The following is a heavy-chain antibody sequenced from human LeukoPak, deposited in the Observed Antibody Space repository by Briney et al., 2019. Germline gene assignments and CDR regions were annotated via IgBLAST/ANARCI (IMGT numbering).Heavy chain of an antibody. J-gene: IGHJ4*02. V-gene: IGHV3-23*01. CDR2: ISGSGGST. D-gene: IGHD1-26*01. CDR3: ARDYVGATWYY. CDR1: GGSISSSN. Sequence: ETLSLTCAVSGGSISSSNWWSWVRQAPGKGLEWVSAISGSGGSTCYADSVKGRFTISRDNSKNTLYLQMNSLRAEDTAVYYCARDYVGATWYYWGQGTLVTVSS.